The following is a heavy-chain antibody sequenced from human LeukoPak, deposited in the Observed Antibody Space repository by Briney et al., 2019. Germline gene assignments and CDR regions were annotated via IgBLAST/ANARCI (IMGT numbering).Heavy chain of an antibody. CDR2: IIPIFGTA. Sequence: ASVKVSCKASGGTFSSYAISWVRQAPGQGLEWMGGIIPIFGTANYAQKLQDRVTMTTDTSTSTAYMELRSLRFDDTAVYYCARDSYGSGAIDYWGQGTLVTVSS. J-gene: IGHJ4*02. CDR1: GGTFSSYA. D-gene: IGHD3-10*01. V-gene: IGHV1-69*05. CDR3: ARDSYGSGAIDY.